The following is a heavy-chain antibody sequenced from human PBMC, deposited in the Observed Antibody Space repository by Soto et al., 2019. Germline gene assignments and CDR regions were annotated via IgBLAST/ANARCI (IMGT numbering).Heavy chain of an antibody. CDR3: ARDLSYAFDY. V-gene: IGHV3-48*02. J-gene: IGHJ4*02. CDR1: GFIFTSYS. D-gene: IGHD1-26*01. CDR2: IRIDSNHI. Sequence: EVQLVESGGGLVQPGGSLRLSCAASGFIFTSYSMNWVRQAPGKGLEWLSYIRIDSNHIGYADSVRGRFTISSDIAKNSLYLQMNSLRDEDTAVYYCARDLSYAFDYGGQGTLVTVSS.